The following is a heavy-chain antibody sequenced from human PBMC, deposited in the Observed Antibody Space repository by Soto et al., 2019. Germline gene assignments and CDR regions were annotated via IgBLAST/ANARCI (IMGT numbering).Heavy chain of an antibody. CDR1: GFTFSSYA. CDR3: ANGFRYYDSQRVHDY. Sequence: GGSLRLSCAASGFTFSSYAMSWVRQAPGKGLEWVSAISGSGGSTYYADSVKGRFTISRDNSKNTLYLQMNSLRAEDTAVYYCANGFRYYDSQRVHDYWGQGTLVTVSS. V-gene: IGHV3-23*01. J-gene: IGHJ4*02. D-gene: IGHD3-3*01. CDR2: ISGSGGST.